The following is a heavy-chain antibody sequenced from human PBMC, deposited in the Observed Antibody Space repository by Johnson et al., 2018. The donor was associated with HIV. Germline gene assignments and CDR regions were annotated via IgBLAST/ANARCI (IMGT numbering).Heavy chain of an antibody. J-gene: IGHJ3*02. CDR3: ARDFSSSSNAFDI. Sequence: QVQLVESGGGLVKPGGSLRLSCAASGFTFSAYYMSWIRQAPGKGLECLAYISSSGSTIYYADSVKGRFTISRDNAKNSLYLQMNSLRAEDTAVYYCARDFSSSSNAFDIWGQGTMVTVSS. V-gene: IGHV3-11*04. CDR2: ISSSGSTI. D-gene: IGHD6-6*01. CDR1: GFTFSAYY.